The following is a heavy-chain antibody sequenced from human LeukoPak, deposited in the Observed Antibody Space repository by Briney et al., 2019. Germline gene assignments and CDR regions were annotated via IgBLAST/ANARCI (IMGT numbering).Heavy chain of an antibody. J-gene: IGHJ4*02. D-gene: IGHD5-12*01. CDR1: GGTFSSYA. CDR3: ARVAGGYNQYYFDY. CDR2: IIPSLGIA. Sequence: SSVKVSCKASGGTFSSYAISWVRQAPGQGLEWMGRIIPSLGIANYAQKFQGRVTITADISTSTAYMELSSLRSEDTAVYYCARVAGGYNQYYFDYWGQGTLVTVSS. V-gene: IGHV1-69*04.